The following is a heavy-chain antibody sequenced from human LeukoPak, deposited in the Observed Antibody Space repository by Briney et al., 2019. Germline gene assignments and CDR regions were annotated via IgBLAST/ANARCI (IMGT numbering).Heavy chain of an antibody. V-gene: IGHV3-23*01. CDR2: ISGSGGST. CDR1: GFTFSSYA. Sequence: GGSLRLSCAASGFTFSSYAMSWVRQAPGKGLERVSAISGSGGSTYYADSVKGRFTISRDNARNTVYLHMNSLRAEDTAVFYCARADQGPLDYWGQGTLVTVSS. D-gene: IGHD2-2*01. CDR3: ARADQGPLDY. J-gene: IGHJ4*02.